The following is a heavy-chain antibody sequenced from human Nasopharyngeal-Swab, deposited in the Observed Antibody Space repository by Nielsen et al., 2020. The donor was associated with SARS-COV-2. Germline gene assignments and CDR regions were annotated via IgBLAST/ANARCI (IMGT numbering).Heavy chain of an antibody. D-gene: IGHD3-3*01. J-gene: IGHJ6*02. CDR3: ARDREVSITIFGVVNDPYYYYGMDV. CDR1: GFTFSSYW. V-gene: IGHV3-74*01. Sequence: GESLKISCAASGFTFSSYWMHWVRQAPGKGLVWVSRINSDGSSTSYADSVKGRFTISRDNAKNTLYLQMNSLRAEDTAVYYCARDREVSITIFGVVNDPYYYYGMDVWGQGTTVTVSS. CDR2: INSDGSST.